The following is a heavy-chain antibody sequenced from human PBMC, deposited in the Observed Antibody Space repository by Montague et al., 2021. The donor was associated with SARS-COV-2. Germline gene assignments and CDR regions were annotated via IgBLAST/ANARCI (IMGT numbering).Heavy chain of an antibody. D-gene: IGHD3-16*02. J-gene: IGHJ4*02. CDR3: ARLGITLGGVIVIRYYFDF. V-gene: IGHV4-39*01. CDR2: ISYSATS. CDR1: GASKSTKNYY. Sequence: SETLSLTCTLSGASKSTKNYYWGWISQPPGKGLEWIGSISYSATSYSNPSLKSRVTMSVDTSRNQLSLNLSSVTVADTAVYYCARLGITLGGVIVIRYYFDFWGQGTLVTVSS.